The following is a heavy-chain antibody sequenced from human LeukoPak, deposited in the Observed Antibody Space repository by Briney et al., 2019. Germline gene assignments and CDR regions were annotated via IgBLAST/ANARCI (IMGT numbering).Heavy chain of an antibody. CDR2: ISWNSGSI. D-gene: IGHD6-6*01. CDR3: AKDSSSSNYYYGMDV. V-gene: IGHV3-9*01. CDR1: GFTFDDYA. J-gene: IGHJ6*02. Sequence: GRSLRLSCAASGFTFDDYAMHWVRHVPGKGLEWVSRISWNSGSIDYADSVKGRFTISRDNAKDSLYLQMNSLRAEDTASYFCAKDSSSSNYYYGMDVWGQGTTVTVSS.